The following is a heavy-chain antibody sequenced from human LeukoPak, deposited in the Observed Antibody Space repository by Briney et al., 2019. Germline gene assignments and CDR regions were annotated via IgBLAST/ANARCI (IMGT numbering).Heavy chain of an antibody. J-gene: IGHJ4*02. CDR1: GYSFTSYW. V-gene: IGHV5-51*01. D-gene: IGHD6-13*01. CDR3: ARYPNPYSSSWSLDY. CDR2: IYPGDSDT. Sequence: GESLKISCKGSGYSFTSYWLGWVRQMPGKGLEWMGIIYPGDSDTRYSPSFQGQVTISADKSISTAYLQWSSLKASDTAMYYCARYPNPYSSSWSLDYWGQGTLVTVSS.